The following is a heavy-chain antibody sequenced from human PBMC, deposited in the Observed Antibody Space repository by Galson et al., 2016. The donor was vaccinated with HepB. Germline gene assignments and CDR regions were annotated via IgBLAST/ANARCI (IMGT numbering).Heavy chain of an antibody. Sequence: SLRLSCAASGFSFRGFTMNWVRQAPGKGLEWVSSISSSSTYIYYADSVKGRFTIFRDNAKKSLYLQMNSLRAEDTAVYYCAKDKRGHSSAWYWYFDYWGPGTVVSVSS. CDR1: GFSFRGFT. J-gene: IGHJ4*02. CDR2: ISSSSTYI. CDR3: AKDKRGHSSAWYWYFDY. V-gene: IGHV3-21*01. D-gene: IGHD6-13*01.